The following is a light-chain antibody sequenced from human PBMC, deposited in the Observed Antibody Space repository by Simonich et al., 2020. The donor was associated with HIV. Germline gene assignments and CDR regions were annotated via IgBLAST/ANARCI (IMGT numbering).Light chain of an antibody. CDR1: QDVSNN. Sequence: EIVMTQSPATLSVSPGERATLSCRASQDVSNNLAWYQQKPDQPPRLIIYGASTRATGIPARFSGSGSGTEFTLTISSMQSEDFAVYYCQQYNNWPFTFGPGTKVDIK. CDR3: QQYNNWPFT. CDR2: GAS. V-gene: IGKV3-15*01. J-gene: IGKJ3*01.